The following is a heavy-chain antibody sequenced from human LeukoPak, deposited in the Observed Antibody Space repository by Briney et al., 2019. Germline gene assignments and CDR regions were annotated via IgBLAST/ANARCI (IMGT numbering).Heavy chain of an antibody. D-gene: IGHD3-3*01. CDR1: GASIRSYY. J-gene: IGHJ3*02. Sequence: SETLSLTCDVSGASIRSYYRNWIRQPPGKGLEWIGYIYHIGSTNYNPSLKSRVTISLDTSKNHFSLKLSSVTAADTAVYYCARLVGSEYDFDTFDIWGQGTMVTVSS. CDR2: IYHIGST. CDR3: ARLVGSEYDFDTFDI. V-gene: IGHV4-59*01.